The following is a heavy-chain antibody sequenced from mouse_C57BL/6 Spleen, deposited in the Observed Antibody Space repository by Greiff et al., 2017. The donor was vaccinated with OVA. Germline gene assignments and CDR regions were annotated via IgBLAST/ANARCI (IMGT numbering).Heavy chain of an antibody. D-gene: IGHD2-4*01. Sequence: EVKLVESGGGLVKPGGSLKLSCAASGFTFSDYGMHWVRQAPEKGLEWVAYISSGSSTIYYADTVKGRFTISRYNAKNTLFLQMTSLRSEDTAMYYCARDYYDYDRTWFAYWGQGTLVTVSA. CDR1: GFTFSDYG. V-gene: IGHV5-17*01. J-gene: IGHJ3*01. CDR3: ARDYYDYDRTWFAY. CDR2: ISSGSSTI.